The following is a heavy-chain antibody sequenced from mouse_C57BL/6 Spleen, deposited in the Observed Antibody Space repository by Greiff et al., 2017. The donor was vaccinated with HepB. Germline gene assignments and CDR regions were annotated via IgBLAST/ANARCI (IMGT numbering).Heavy chain of an antibody. CDR2: IHPNSGST. Sequence: VQLQQPGAELVKPGASVKLSCKASGYTFTSYWMHWVKQRPGQGLEWIGMIHPNSGSTNYNEKFKSKATLTVDKSSSTAYMQLSSLTSEDSAVYYCARSSYDYDKNWYFDVWGTGTTVTVSS. CDR3: ARSSYDYDKNWYFDV. CDR1: GYTFTSYW. J-gene: IGHJ1*03. D-gene: IGHD2-4*01. V-gene: IGHV1-64*01.